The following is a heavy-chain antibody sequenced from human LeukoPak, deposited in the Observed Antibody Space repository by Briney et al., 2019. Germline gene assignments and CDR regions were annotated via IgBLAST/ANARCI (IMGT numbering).Heavy chain of an antibody. CDR3: AKDIAQGYTFGSIEQDY. V-gene: IGHV3-23*01. Sequence: PGGSLRLSCAASGVTFSRYAMSWVRQAPGKGLEWVSAISESGTGTYYADSVKGRFTISRDNSKNTLSLQMNSLRAEDTAVYYCAKDIAQGYTFGSIEQDYWDQGTLVTVSS. J-gene: IGHJ4*02. CDR1: GVTFSRYA. D-gene: IGHD5-18*01. CDR2: ISESGTGT.